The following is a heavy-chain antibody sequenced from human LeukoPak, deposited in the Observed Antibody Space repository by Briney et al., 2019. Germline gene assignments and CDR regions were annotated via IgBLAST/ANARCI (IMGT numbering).Heavy chain of an antibody. CDR2: IYYSGST. D-gene: IGHD4-17*01. Sequence: SETLSLTCTVSGGSISSGGYYWSWIRQHPGKGLEWIGYIYYSGSTYYNPSLKSRVTISVDTSKNQFSLKLSSVTAADTAVYYCARETLTVTTLPYYYYGMDVWGQGTTVTVSS. V-gene: IGHV4-31*03. CDR1: GGSISSGGYY. J-gene: IGHJ6*02. CDR3: ARETLTVTTLPYYYYGMDV.